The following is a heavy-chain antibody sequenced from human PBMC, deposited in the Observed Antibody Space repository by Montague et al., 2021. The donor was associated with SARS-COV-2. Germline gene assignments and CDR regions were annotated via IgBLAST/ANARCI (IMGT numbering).Heavy chain of an antibody. Sequence: SETLSLTCTVSGGSINSNSYYWGWIRQPPGQGLEWIGYIYYSGSTNYNPSLKSRVTISVDTSKNQFSLKLSSVTAADTAVYYCARGSHYYDSSGYYFDYWGQGTLVTVSS. CDR3: ARGSHYYDSSGYYFDY. CDR1: GGSINSNSYY. D-gene: IGHD3-22*01. CDR2: IYYSGST. J-gene: IGHJ4*02. V-gene: IGHV4-61*05.